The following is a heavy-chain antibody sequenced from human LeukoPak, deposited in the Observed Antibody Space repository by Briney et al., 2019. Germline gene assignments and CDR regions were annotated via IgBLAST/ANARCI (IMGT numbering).Heavy chain of an antibody. CDR3: ARAEGSGYYQGRDY. Sequence: GASVKVSCKASGYSFTGYYMHWVRQAPGQGPEWMGWIFPNSGDTHYAQKFQGRVSMTRDTSISTAYMKLNRLTSDDTAIYYCARAEGSGYYQGRDYWGQGTLVTVSS. D-gene: IGHD3-22*01. CDR2: IFPNSGDT. CDR1: GYSFTGYY. J-gene: IGHJ4*02. V-gene: IGHV1-2*02.